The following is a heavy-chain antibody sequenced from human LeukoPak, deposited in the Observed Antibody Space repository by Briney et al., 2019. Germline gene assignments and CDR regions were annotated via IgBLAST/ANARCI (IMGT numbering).Heavy chain of an antibody. CDR3: AKDPDSSGWYDFDY. CDR2: ISGSGGST. D-gene: IGHD6-19*01. V-gene: IGHV3-23*01. Sequence: GGSLRLSCAASGFTFSSYAMSWVRQAPGEGLEWVSAISGSGGSTYYADSVKGRFTISRDNSKNTLYLQMNSLRAEDTAVYYCAKDPDSSGWYDFDYWGQGTLVTVSS. J-gene: IGHJ4*02. CDR1: GFTFSSYA.